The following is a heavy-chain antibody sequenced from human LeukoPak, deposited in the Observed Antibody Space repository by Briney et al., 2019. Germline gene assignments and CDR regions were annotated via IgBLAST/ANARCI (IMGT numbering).Heavy chain of an antibody. V-gene: IGHV3-21*01. CDR3: ARRVASATDAFDI. J-gene: IGHJ3*02. Sequence: PGGSLRLSCAASGFTFSSYSMNWVRQAPGKGLEWVSSISSSSSYIYYADSVKGRFTISRDNAKNSLYLQMNSLGAEGTAVYYCARRVASATDAFDIWGQGTKVTVSS. D-gene: IGHD6-13*01. CDR1: GFTFSSYS. CDR2: ISSSSSYI.